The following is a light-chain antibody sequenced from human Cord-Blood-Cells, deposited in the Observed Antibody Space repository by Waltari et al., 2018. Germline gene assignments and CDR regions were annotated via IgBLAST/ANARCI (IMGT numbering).Light chain of an antibody. V-gene: IGKV1-39*01. Sequence: DIKMTQSPSSLSASVGDRVTITCRASQSISSYLNWYQQKPGKAPKLLIYAASSLQIGVPSRFSGSGSGTDFTLTISSLQPEDFATYYCQQSYSTPYTFGQGTKLEIK. CDR1: QSISSY. J-gene: IGKJ2*01. CDR2: AAS. CDR3: QQSYSTPYT.